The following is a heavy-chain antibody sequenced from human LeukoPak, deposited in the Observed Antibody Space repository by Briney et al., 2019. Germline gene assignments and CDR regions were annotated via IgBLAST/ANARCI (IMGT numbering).Heavy chain of an antibody. V-gene: IGHV4-39*07. D-gene: IGHD3-22*01. CDR1: GGSISSSSYY. J-gene: IGHJ6*03. CDR2: IYYSGST. CDR3: TRGSIAYYYMDV. Sequence: SETLSLTCTVSGGSISSSSYYWGWIRQPPGKGLEWIGSIYYSGSTNYNPSLKSRVTISVDTSKNQFSLKLSSVTAADTAVYYCTRGSIAYYYMDVWGKGTTVTISS.